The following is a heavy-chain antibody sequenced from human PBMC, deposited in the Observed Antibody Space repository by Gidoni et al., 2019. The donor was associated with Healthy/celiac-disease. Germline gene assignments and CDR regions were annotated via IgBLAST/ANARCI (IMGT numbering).Heavy chain of an antibody. Sequence: EVPLVESGGGLVQPGRSLRLSCAASGFTFDEYAMHWVRQAPGKGLELVSGISWNSGSMGYAGSVKGRFTISRDNAKNSLYLQMNSLRAEDTALYYCACSVAGTGPFDPWGQGTLVTVSS. D-gene: IGHD6-19*01. J-gene: IGHJ5*02. CDR1: GFTFDEYA. CDR3: ACSVAGTGPFDP. V-gene: IGHV3-9*01. CDR2: ISWNSGSM.